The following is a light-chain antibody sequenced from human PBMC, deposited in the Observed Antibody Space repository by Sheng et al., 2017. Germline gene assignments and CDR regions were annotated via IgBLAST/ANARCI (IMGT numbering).Light chain of an antibody. CDR2: QDS. CDR1: TLGDKY. V-gene: IGLV3-1*01. J-gene: IGLJ1*01. CDR3: QAWDGSTYV. Sequence: SFELTQPPSVSVSPGQTASITCSGDTLGDKYACWYQQKPGQSPVLVIYQDSKRPSGIPERFSGSNSGNTATLTISGTQAMDEADYYCQAWDGSTYVFGTGTRVTVL.